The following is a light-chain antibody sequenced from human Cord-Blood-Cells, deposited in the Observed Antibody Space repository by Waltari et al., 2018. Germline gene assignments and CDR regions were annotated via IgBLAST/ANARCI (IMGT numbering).Light chain of an antibody. CDR2: EGS. CDR3: CSHAGSSTWV. J-gene: IGLJ3*02. Sequence: QSALTQPASVSGSPGQSITISCTGTSSDVGSYNLVSWYQQHPGKAPKLMIYEGSKRPSGVSNRFSGSKSGNTASLTISGLQAEDEADYYCCSHAGSSTWVCGGGTKLTVL. V-gene: IGLV2-23*01. CDR1: SSDVGSYNL.